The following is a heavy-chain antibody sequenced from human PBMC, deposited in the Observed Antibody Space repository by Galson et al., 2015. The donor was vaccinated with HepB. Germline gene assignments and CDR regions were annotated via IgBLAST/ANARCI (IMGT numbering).Heavy chain of an antibody. V-gene: IGHV3-30-3*01. Sequence: SLRLSCAASGFTFSSYAMSWVSQAPGKGLEWVAIISYDGSNKYYADSVKGRFTISRDNSKNTLYLQMNSLRNEETAVYYCARAKYQMSLWGYWGQGTLVTVSS. J-gene: IGHJ4*02. CDR3: ARAKYQMSLWGY. CDR1: GFTFSSYA. CDR2: ISYDGSNK. D-gene: IGHD2-21*01.